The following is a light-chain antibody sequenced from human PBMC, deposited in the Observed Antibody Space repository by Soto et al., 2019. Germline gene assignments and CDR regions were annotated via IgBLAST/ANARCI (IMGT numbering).Light chain of an antibody. CDR3: HQRSNWPLT. CDR1: QSVSSY. J-gene: IGKJ4*01. V-gene: IGKV3-11*01. CDR2: DAS. Sequence: EIVLTQSPATLSLSPGAGATLSCRASQSVSSYLAWYQQKPGQAPRLLIYDASNRAPGIPARFSGSGSGTDFILTINSLEPEDFAVYYCHQRSNWPLTFGGGTKVEIK.